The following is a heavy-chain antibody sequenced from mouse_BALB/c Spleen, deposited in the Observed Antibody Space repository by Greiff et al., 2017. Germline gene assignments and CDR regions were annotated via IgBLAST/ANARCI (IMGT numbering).Heavy chain of an antibody. Sequence: EVQVVESGGGLVQPGGSRKLSCAASGFTFSSFGMHWVRQAPEKGLEWVAYISSGSSTIYYADTVKGRFTISRDNPKNTLFLQMTSLRSEDTAMYYCARSGDGYPFAYWGQGTLVTVSA. V-gene: IGHV5-17*02. D-gene: IGHD2-3*01. CDR3: ARSGDGYPFAY. CDR1: GFTFSSFG. J-gene: IGHJ3*01. CDR2: ISSGSSTI.